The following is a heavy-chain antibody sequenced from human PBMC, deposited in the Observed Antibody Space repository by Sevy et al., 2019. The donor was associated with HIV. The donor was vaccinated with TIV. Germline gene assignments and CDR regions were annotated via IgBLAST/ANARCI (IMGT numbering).Heavy chain of an antibody. CDR1: GYSISSGYY. J-gene: IGHJ4*02. CDR3: ATESAYLHNFDY. CDR2: MYHSGRS. D-gene: IGHD1-26*01. Sequence: SETLSLTCAVSGYSISSGYYWGWVRQPPGKGLEWIGSMYHSGRSSFNPSLKSRVTISVDTSKNQFSLKLTSVTAADTAVYYCATESAYLHNFDYWGQGTLVTVSS. V-gene: IGHV4-38-2*01.